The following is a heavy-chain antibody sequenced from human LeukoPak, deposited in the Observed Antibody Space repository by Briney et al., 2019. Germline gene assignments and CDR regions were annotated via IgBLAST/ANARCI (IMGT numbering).Heavy chain of an antibody. CDR3: ARLRGDRTYYYYYMDV. Sequence: ASVKVSCKASGYTFTSYGISWVRQAPGQGLEWMGWISAYNGNTNYAQKLQGRVTMTTDTSTSTAYMELRSLRSDDTAVYYCARLRGDRTYYYYYMDVWGKGTTVTISS. CDR1: GYTFTSYG. J-gene: IGHJ6*03. V-gene: IGHV1-18*01. CDR2: ISAYNGNT. D-gene: IGHD7-27*01.